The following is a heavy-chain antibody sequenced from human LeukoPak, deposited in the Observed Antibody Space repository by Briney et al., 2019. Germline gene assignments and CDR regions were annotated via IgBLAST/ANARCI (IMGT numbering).Heavy chain of an antibody. Sequence: PSETLSLTCSVSGDSISSSNDFWSWIRQPAGKGLEWIGYIYYSGSTNYNPSLKSRVTISVDTSKNQFSLKLSSVTAADTAVYYCARELSLRRWFDPWGQGTLVTVSS. CDR3: ARELSLRRWFDP. J-gene: IGHJ5*02. D-gene: IGHD5-12*01. CDR2: IYYSGST. CDR1: GDSISSSNDF. V-gene: IGHV4-61*10.